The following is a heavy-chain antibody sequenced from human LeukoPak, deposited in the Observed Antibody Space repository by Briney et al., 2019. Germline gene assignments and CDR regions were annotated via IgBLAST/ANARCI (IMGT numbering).Heavy chain of an antibody. CDR3: ARDLYGSSSGWFDP. V-gene: IGHV4-59*01. CDR2: IYYSGST. D-gene: IGHD6-6*01. Sequence: SETLSLTCTVSGGSISSYYWSWIRQPPGKGLEWIGYIYYSGSTNYNPSLKSRVTISVDTSKHQFSLKLSSVTAADTAVYYCARDLYGSSSGWFDPWGQGTLVTVSS. CDR1: GGSISSYY. J-gene: IGHJ5*02.